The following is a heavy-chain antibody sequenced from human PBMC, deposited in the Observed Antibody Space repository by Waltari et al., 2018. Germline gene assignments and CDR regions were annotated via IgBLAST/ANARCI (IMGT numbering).Heavy chain of an antibody. CDR3: ARTYYDFWSGYYRYYYGMDV. CDR1: GFTFSSYG. Sequence: QVQLVESGGGVVQPGRSLRLSCAASGFTFSSYGMHWVRQAPGKGLEWVAVIWYDGSNKYYADSVKGRFTISRDNSKNTLYLQMNSLRAEDTAVYYCARTYYDFWSGYYRYYYGMDVWGQGTTVTVSS. J-gene: IGHJ6*02. CDR2: IWYDGSNK. V-gene: IGHV3-33*01. D-gene: IGHD3-3*01.